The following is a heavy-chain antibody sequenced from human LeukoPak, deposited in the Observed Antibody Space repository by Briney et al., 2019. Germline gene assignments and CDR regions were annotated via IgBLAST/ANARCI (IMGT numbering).Heavy chain of an antibody. Sequence: GESLKISCKISGYTLTNNWIGWVRQVPGKGLEWMGLIYPGYSDAKYSPSFQGQVTLSVDASISTAYLQLTGLRASDTAIYYGVRFALTGSLDHWGQGPLVTVSS. CDR2: IYPGYSDA. J-gene: IGHJ5*02. CDR1: GYTLTNNW. D-gene: IGHD1-14*01. V-gene: IGHV5-51*01. CDR3: VRFALTGSLDH.